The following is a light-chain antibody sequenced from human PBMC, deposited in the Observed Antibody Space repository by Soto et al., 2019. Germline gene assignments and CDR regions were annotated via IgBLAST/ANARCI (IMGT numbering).Light chain of an antibody. J-gene: IGKJ1*01. CDR3: QQSHSTPRT. CDR2: AAS. CDR1: QSISSY. V-gene: IGKV1-39*01. Sequence: DIQITQSPSSLSASVGERVTITCRASQSISSYLNWYQQKPWKAPKLLLYAASILQRGVPSRVSGSESGTDFTLTISSLQPEDFARYYCQQSHSTPRTFGQGTKVEIK.